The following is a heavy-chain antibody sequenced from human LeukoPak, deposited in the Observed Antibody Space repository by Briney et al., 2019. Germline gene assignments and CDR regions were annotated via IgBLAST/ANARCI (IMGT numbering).Heavy chain of an antibody. D-gene: IGHD2-15*01. CDR1: GGSFSGYY. Sequence: PSETLSLTCAVYGGSFSGYYWSWIRQPPGKGLEWIGEINHSGSTNYNPSLKSRVTISVDTSKNQFSLKLSSVTAADTAVYYCARGSQRSTQNYCSGGSCYSDYFDYWGQGTLVTVSS. CDR3: ARGSQRSTQNYCSGGSCYSDYFDY. V-gene: IGHV4-34*01. J-gene: IGHJ4*02. CDR2: INHSGST.